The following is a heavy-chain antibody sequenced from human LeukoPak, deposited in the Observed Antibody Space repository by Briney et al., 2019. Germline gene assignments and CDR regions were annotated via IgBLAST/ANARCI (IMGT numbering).Heavy chain of an antibody. CDR2: ISSSSSYI. D-gene: IGHD2-2*01. CDR3: ARDIVVVPAAIGSDY. Sequence: GGSLRLSCAASGFTFSSYSMNWVRQAPGKGLEWVSYISSSSSYIYYADSVKGRFTISRDNAKNSLYLQMNSLRAEDTAVYYCARDIVVVPAAIGSDYWGQGTLVTVSS. J-gene: IGHJ4*02. CDR1: GFTFSSYS. V-gene: IGHV3-21*01.